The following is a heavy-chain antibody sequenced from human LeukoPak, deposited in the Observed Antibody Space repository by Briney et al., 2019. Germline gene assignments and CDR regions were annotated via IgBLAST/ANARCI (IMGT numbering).Heavy chain of an antibody. CDR3: ARSSSSWFTYFQH. CDR2: INEDGSEE. Sequence: PGGSLRLSCVASGFTFTTFWMAWVRQAPGKGLEWVANINEDGSEERYVDSVQGRFIISRDNTERSLYLQMNSLRAEDTAVYYCARSSSSWFTYFQHWGQGTLVTVSS. D-gene: IGHD6-13*01. CDR1: GFTFTTFW. J-gene: IGHJ1*01. V-gene: IGHV3-7*01.